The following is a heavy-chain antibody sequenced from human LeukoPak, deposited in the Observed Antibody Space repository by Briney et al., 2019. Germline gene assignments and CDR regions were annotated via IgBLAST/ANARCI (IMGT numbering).Heavy chain of an antibody. CDR3: ARERLVITTTIIVNTANVPDYYYGMDV. Sequence: HGASVKVSCKASGGSFSSYAISWVRQAPGQGLEWMGRIIPILGIANYAQKFQGRVTITADKSTSTAYMELSSLRSEDTAVYYCARERLVITTTIIVNTANVPDYYYGMDVWGQGTTVTVSS. CDR2: IIPILGIA. V-gene: IGHV1-69*04. CDR1: GGSFSSYA. D-gene: IGHD3-22*01. J-gene: IGHJ6*02.